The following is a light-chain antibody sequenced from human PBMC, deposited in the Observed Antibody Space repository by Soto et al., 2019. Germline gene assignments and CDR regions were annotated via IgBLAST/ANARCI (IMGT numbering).Light chain of an antibody. J-gene: IGLJ1*01. V-gene: IGLV2-14*01. Sequence: QSALTQPASVSGSPGQSITISCTGTGSDVGGYKYVSWYQQHPGKAPKLMIYEVSNRPSGVSNRFSGSKSGNTASLTISGLQAEDEADYYCSSYTSSSTLVFGTGTKLTVL. CDR2: EVS. CDR3: SSYTSSSTLV. CDR1: GSDVGGYKY.